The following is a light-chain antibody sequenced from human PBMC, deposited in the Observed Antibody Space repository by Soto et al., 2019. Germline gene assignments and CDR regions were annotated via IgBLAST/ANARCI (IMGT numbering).Light chain of an antibody. J-gene: IGLJ2*01. CDR2: EVS. CDR3: CSYADSSPVI. Sequence: QSVLTQPASVSGSPGQSITISCTRTSSDVGSYNLVSWHQQHPGKAPKLMIYEVSKRPSGVSNRFSGSKSGNTASLTISGLQAEDEADYYCCSYADSSPVIFGGGTKLTVL. CDR1: SSDVGSYNL. V-gene: IGLV2-23*02.